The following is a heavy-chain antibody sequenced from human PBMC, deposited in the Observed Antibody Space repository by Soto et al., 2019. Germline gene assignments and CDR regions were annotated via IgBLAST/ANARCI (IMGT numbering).Heavy chain of an antibody. Sequence: PSETLSLTCTVSGGSISSSSYYWGWIRQPPGKGLEWIGSIYYSGSTYYNPSLKSRVTISVDTSKNQFSLKLSSVTAADTAVYYCARSDSNYAPFAYWGQRTPVTGSS. D-gene: IGHD4-4*01. J-gene: IGHJ4*02. CDR3: ARSDSNYAPFAY. CDR1: GGSISSSSYY. CDR2: IYYSGST. V-gene: IGHV4-39*01.